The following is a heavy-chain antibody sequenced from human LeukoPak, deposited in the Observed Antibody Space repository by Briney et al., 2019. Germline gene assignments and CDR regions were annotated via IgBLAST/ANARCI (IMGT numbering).Heavy chain of an antibody. D-gene: IGHD2-2*01. CDR3: ASDVVVPGLFVFGY. CDR1: GGTFSSYA. J-gene: IGHJ4*02. V-gene: IGHV1-69*13. CDR2: IILIFGTA. Sequence: SVKVSCKASGGTFSSYAISWVRQAPGQGLEWMGGIILIFGTANYAQKFQGRVTITADESTSTAYMELSSLRSEDTAVYYCASDVVVPGLFVFGYWGQGTLVTVSS.